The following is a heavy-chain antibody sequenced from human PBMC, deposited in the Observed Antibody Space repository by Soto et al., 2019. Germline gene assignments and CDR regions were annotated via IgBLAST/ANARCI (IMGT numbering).Heavy chain of an antibody. CDR2: IIPILGIA. J-gene: IGHJ2*01. V-gene: IGHV1-69*08. D-gene: IGHD3-22*01. CDR3: ARDTYYDSSGYRHPANWYFDL. Sequence: QVQLVQSGAEVKKPRSSVKVSCKASGGTFSSYTISWVRQAPGQGLEWMGRIIPILGIANYAQKFQGRVTITADKSTSTAYMELSSLRSEDTAVYYCARDTYYDSSGYRHPANWYFDLWGRGTLVTVSS. CDR1: GGTFSSYT.